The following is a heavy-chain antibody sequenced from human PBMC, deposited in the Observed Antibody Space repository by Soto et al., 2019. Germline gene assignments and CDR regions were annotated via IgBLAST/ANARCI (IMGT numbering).Heavy chain of an antibody. CDR3: ARGTIAVAGTYYGMDV. J-gene: IGHJ6*02. CDR1: GYTFTGYY. Sequence: ASVKVSCKASGYTFTGYYMHWVRQAPGQGLEWMGWINPNSGGTNYAQKFQGWVTMTRDTSISTAYMELSRLRSDDTAVYYCARGTIAVAGTYYGMDVWGQGTTVTVSS. D-gene: IGHD6-19*01. V-gene: IGHV1-2*04. CDR2: INPNSGGT.